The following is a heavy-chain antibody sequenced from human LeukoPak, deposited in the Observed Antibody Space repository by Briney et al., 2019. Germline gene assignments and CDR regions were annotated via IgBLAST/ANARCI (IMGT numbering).Heavy chain of an antibody. V-gene: IGHV4-39*01. CDR3: ASHGPDPDAFDI. Sequence: SETLSLTCTVSGGSISSSSYYWGWIRQPPGKGLAWIGSIYYSGSTYYNPSLKSRVTISVDTSKNQFSLKLSSVTAADTAVYYCASHGPDPDAFDISGQGTMVTVSS. J-gene: IGHJ3*02. CDR1: GGSISSSSYY. CDR2: IYYSGST.